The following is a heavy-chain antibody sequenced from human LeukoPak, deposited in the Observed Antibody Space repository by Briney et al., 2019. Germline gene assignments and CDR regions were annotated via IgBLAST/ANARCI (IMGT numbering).Heavy chain of an antibody. V-gene: IGHV3-7*04. CDR2: MNQDGSEK. Sequence: PGGSLRLSCAASGLTVSSNYMTWVRQAPGRGPEWVANMNQDGSEKLYVDSVKGRFTISRDNGKHSVSLQMNSLRAEDTAVYYCARGQWLLFRGQGSLVTVSS. CDR1: GLTVSSNY. J-gene: IGHJ1*01. CDR3: ARGQWLLF. D-gene: IGHD6-19*01.